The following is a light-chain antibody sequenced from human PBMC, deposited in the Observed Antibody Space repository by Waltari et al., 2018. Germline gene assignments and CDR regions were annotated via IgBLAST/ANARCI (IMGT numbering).Light chain of an antibody. CDR2: AAS. CDR3: QHRGHWPPDAT. Sequence: EIVLTQSPATLSLSPGERATLSCRASQSVGSYLAWYQQKPGQAPRLLIYAASNRATGIPARFSGSGSGTDCTLTINSLEPEDFAVYYCQHRGHWPPDATFGPGTKVDIK. J-gene: IGKJ3*01. V-gene: IGKV3-11*01. CDR1: QSVGSY.